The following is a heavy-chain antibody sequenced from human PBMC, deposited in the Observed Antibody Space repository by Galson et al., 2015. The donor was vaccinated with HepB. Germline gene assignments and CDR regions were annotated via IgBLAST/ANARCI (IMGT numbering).Heavy chain of an antibody. V-gene: IGHV1-3*01. D-gene: IGHD5-18*01. CDR3: ARGGIQLWAYFDY. CDR2: INAGNGNT. CDR1: GYTFTSYA. J-gene: IGHJ4*02. Sequence: SVKVSCKASGYTFTSYAMHWVRQAPGQRLEWMGWINAGNGNTKYSQKFQGRVTITRDTSASTAYMELSSLRSEDTAVYYCARGGIQLWAYFDYWGQGTLVTVSS.